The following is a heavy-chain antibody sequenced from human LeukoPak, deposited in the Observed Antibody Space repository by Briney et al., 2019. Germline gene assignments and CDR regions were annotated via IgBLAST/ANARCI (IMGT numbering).Heavy chain of an antibody. CDR3: ARGVAHFDY. D-gene: IGHD5-12*01. V-gene: IGHV6-1*01. CDR2: TFYRSKWYN. CDR1: GDSVSSNSAA. Sequence: SQTLSLTCAISGDSVSSNSAAWNWITQSPSRGLEWLGRTFYRSKWYNDCAVSVKSRITINPDTSKNQFSLQLNSVTPEDTAVYYCARGVAHFDYWGQGTLVTVSS. J-gene: IGHJ4*02.